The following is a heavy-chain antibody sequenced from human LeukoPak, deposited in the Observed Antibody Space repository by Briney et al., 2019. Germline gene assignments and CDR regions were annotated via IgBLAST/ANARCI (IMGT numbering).Heavy chain of an antibody. CDR1: GGSISSGGYY. D-gene: IGHD7-27*01. CDR2: IYYSGST. J-gene: IGHJ4*02. V-gene: IGHV4-31*03. CDR3: ARDRTGDWNLDY. Sequence: SETLSLTCTVSGGSISSGGYYWSWIRQHPGKGLEWIGYIYYSGSTYYNPSLKSRATISVDTSKNQFSLKLSSVTAADTTVYYCARDRTGDWNLDYWGQGTLVTVSS.